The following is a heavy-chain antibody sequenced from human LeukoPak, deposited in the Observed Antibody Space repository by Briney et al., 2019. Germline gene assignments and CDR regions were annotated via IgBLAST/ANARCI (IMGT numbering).Heavy chain of an antibody. CDR2: ISYDGSNK. CDR3: ARDAAAGISLIRGVRDY. D-gene: IGHD3-10*01. V-gene: IGHV3-30*04. Sequence: GRSLRLSCAAPGFTFSSYAMHWVRQAPGKGLEWVAVISYDGSNKYYADSVKGRFTISRDNAKNSLYLQMNSLRAEDTAVYYCARDAAAGISLIRGVRDYWGQGTLVTVSS. CDR1: GFTFSSYA. J-gene: IGHJ4*02.